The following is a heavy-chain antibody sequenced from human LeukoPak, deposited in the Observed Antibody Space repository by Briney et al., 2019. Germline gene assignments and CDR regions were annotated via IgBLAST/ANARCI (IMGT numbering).Heavy chain of an antibody. D-gene: IGHD1-26*01. CDR3: ARDRAVVGATHFDY. Sequence: GGSLRLSCACSGFTFSSYAMHWVRQAPGKGLEWVAVISYDGSNKYYADSVKGRFTISRDNSKNTLYLQMNSLRAEDTAVYYCARDRAVVGATHFDYWGQGTLVTVSS. CDR1: GFTFSSYA. J-gene: IGHJ4*02. V-gene: IGHV3-30*04. CDR2: ISYDGSNK.